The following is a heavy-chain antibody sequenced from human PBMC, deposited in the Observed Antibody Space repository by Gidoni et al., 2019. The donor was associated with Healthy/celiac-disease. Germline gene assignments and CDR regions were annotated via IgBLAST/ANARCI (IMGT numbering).Heavy chain of an antibody. J-gene: IGHJ4*02. CDR1: GGSISSYY. D-gene: IGHD5-18*01. Sequence: QVQLQESGPGLVKPSETLSLTCTVSGGSISSYYWSWIRQPPGKGLEWIGYIYYSGSTNYNPSLKSRVTISVDTSKNQFSLKLSSVTAADTAVYYCARDRRWDTRPNYFDYWGQGTLVTVSS. CDR3: ARDRRWDTRPNYFDY. CDR2: IYYSGST. V-gene: IGHV4-59*01.